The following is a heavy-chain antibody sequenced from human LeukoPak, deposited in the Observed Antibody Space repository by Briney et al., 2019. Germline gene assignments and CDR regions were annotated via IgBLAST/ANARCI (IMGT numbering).Heavy chain of an antibody. CDR2: IYYSGGT. V-gene: IGHV4-59*01. CDR1: HRPILNSY. Sequence: SETLFLACSVPHRPILNSYCRSIRQPPGKVLGWNGYIYYSGGTNYNPSLNSRVHISIDTSKNQFSLKLSSVTAADTAVYYCARLSTTFGVVDRFDPWGQGTLVTVSS. D-gene: IGHD3-3*01. J-gene: IGHJ5*02. CDR3: ARLSTTFGVVDRFDP.